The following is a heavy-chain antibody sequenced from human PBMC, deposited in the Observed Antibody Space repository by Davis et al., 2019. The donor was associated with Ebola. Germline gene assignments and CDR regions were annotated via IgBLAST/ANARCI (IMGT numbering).Heavy chain of an antibody. V-gene: IGHV1-3*01. J-gene: IGHJ4*02. CDR1: GYTFTNYA. D-gene: IGHD6-19*01. CDR2: VHGGNGNT. Sequence: ASVKVSCKASGYTFTNYAIHWVRQAPGQRLEWMGWVHGGNGNTKYSQRFQGRVTITTDTSASTVYLDLTSLRSDDMAVFYCARASFGYNSGWYADYWGPGSLVTVSS. CDR3: ARASFGYNSGWYADY.